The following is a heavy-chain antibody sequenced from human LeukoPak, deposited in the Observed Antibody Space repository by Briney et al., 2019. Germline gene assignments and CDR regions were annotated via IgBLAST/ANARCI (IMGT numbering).Heavy chain of an antibody. Sequence: GSSVKVSCKASGGTFNSYAISWVGQAPGQGVEWMGRIIPIFGKANYAQKFQGRVTITTDEYKRKAYMEMRRMRSEDTAVYYCARDHSVWYDWGQGTLVTVSS. V-gene: IGHV1-69*05. J-gene: IGHJ4*02. CDR3: ARDHSVWYD. CDR1: GGTFNSYA. D-gene: IGHD6-19*01. CDR2: IIPIFGKA.